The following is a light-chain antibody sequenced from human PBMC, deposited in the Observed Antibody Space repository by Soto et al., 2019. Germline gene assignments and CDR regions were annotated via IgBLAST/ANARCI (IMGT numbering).Light chain of an antibody. CDR2: GAS. Sequence: IVFTQCPGTLSLSPGERATLSCRAGQSIISTYFARYHQKTGGAPRRLIYGASSRGTGSPDRFCGGGSGGEFSLTIISLQSQDFVVFYCHQDNNWSRTFGQGTKVDIK. V-gene: IGKV3D-15*01. J-gene: IGKJ1*01. CDR3: HQDNNWSRT. CDR1: QSIISTY.